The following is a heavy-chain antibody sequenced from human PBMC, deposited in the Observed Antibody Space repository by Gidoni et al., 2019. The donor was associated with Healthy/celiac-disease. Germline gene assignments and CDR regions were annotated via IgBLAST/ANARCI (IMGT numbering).Heavy chain of an antibody. CDR1: GYTFPSYY. V-gene: IGHV1-46*01. Sequence: QVQLVQSGAEVKKPGASVKVSCKASGYTFPSYYMHWVRQAPGQGLEWMGIINPSGGSTSYAQKFQGRVTMTRDTSTSTVYMELSSLRSEDTAVYYCARDSSGIIAAAGTPYYWGQGTLVTVSS. CDR2: INPSGGST. J-gene: IGHJ4*02. D-gene: IGHD6-13*01. CDR3: ARDSSGIIAAAGTPYY.